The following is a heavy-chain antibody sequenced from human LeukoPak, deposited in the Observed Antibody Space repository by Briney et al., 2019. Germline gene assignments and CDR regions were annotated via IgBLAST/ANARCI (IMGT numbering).Heavy chain of an antibody. V-gene: IGHV3-7*01. J-gene: IGHJ5*02. D-gene: IGHD6-6*01. Sequence: TGGSLRLSCAASGFSSYWMSWVRQAPGKGLEWVANIKQDGSEKYYVDSVKGRFTISRDNAKNSLYLQMNSLRAEDTAVYYCARDGPYSSSSTWWFDPWGQGTLVTVSS. CDR2: IKQDGSEK. CDR1: GFSSYW. CDR3: ARDGPYSSSSTWWFDP.